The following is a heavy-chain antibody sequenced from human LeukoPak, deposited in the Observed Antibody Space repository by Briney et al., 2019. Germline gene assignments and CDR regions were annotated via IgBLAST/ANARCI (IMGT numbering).Heavy chain of an antibody. D-gene: IGHD3-10*01. Sequence: GGSLRLSCTASGFTFSTYWINWVRQSPGKGLVWVALINGDGSTTAHADSVKGRFTISRDNAKNTAYLQMNSLRDEDTAVYFCARDYAGSPDYWGRGTLVTVSA. CDR1: GFTFSTYW. CDR2: INGDGSTT. J-gene: IGHJ4*02. CDR3: ARDYAGSPDY. V-gene: IGHV3-74*03.